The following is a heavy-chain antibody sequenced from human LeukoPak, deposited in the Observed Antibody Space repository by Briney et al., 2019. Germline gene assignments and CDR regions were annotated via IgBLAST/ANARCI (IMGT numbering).Heavy chain of an antibody. V-gene: IGHV4-34*01. CDR1: GGSLSGYY. CDR2: INHSGST. D-gene: IGHD2-15*01. Sequence: SETLSLTCSVYGGSLSGYYWSWIRQTPGQGLELIGEINHSGSTTYYPSFKSRVTISVDTSKNQFSLKLSSVTAADTAVYYCARWGPSYCSGGSCYPDYWGQGTLVTVSS. CDR3: ARWGPSYCSGGSCYPDY. J-gene: IGHJ4*02.